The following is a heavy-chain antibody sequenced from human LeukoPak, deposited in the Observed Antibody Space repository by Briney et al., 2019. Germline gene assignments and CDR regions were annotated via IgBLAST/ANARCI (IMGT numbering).Heavy chain of an antibody. D-gene: IGHD2-8*02. V-gene: IGHV4-31*03. CDR2: IYYSGST. CDR1: GGSISSGGYY. CDR3: ARLLRTSNTGYYHDS. J-gene: IGHJ4*02. Sequence: SQTLSLTCTVSGGSISSGGYYWSWIRQHPGKGLEWIGYIYYSGSTNYNPSLKSRVTISIDTSKNQFSLKLTSVTAADTAVYYCARLLRTSNTGYYHDSWGQGTLVTVSS.